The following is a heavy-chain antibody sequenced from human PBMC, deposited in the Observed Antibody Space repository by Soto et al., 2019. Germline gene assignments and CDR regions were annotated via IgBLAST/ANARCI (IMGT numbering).Heavy chain of an antibody. D-gene: IGHD3-9*01. Sequence: GGSLRLSCAASGFTFSSYAMHWVRQAPGKGLEWVAVISYDGSNKYYADSVKGRFTISRDNSKNTLYLQMNSLRAEDTAVYYCARPNYDILTGYTAFDYWGQGTLVTVSS. J-gene: IGHJ4*02. V-gene: IGHV3-30-3*01. CDR3: ARPNYDILTGYTAFDY. CDR1: GFTFSSYA. CDR2: ISYDGSNK.